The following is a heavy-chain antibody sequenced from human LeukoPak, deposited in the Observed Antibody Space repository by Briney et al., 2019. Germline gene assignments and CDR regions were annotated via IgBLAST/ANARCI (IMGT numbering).Heavy chain of an antibody. V-gene: IGHV3-21*01. J-gene: IGHJ4*02. CDR3: ARDKGDIVVVPAALDY. CDR2: ISSSSSHI. D-gene: IGHD2-2*01. CDR1: GFTFSSYS. Sequence: GGSLRLSCAASGFTFSSYSMNWVRQAPGKGLEWVSSISSSSSHIYYADSVKGRFTISRDNAKNSLYLQMNSLRAEDTAVYYCARDKGDIVVVPAALDYWGQGTLVTVSS.